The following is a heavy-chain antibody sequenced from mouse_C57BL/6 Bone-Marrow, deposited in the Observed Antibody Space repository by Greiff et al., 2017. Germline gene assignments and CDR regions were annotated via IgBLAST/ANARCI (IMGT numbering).Heavy chain of an antibody. CDR1: GYTFTSYW. Sequence: VQLQQPGAELVKPGASVKLSCKASGYTFTSYWMHWVKQRPGQGLEWIGMILPNSGSTNYNEKFKSKATLTVDKSSSTAYMQLSSRTSEDSAVYYCARSGTAQAAWFAYWGQGTLVTVSA. V-gene: IGHV1-64*01. D-gene: IGHD3-2*02. J-gene: IGHJ3*01. CDR3: ARSGTAQAAWFAY. CDR2: ILPNSGST.